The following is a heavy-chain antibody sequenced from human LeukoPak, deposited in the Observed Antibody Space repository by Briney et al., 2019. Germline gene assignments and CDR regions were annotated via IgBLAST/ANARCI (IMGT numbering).Heavy chain of an antibody. CDR3: ARHGDSSGYYYFDY. J-gene: IGHJ4*02. Sequence: SVKVSCKASGGTFSSYAISWVRQAPGQGLECMGGSIPIFGTANYAQKFQGRVTITTDESTSTAYMELSSLRSEDTAVYYCARHGDSSGYYYFDYWGQGTLVTVSS. CDR1: GGTFSSYA. D-gene: IGHD3-22*01. CDR2: SIPIFGTA. V-gene: IGHV1-69*05.